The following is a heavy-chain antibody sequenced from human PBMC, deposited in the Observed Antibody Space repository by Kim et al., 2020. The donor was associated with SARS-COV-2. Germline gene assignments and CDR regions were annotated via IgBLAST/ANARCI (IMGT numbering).Heavy chain of an antibody. J-gene: IGHJ6*02. D-gene: IGHD3-10*01. CDR1: GGTFSSYA. CDR3: ARDPGRGFGPYYYGMDV. V-gene: IGHV1-69*04. Sequence: SVKVSCKASGGTFSSYAISWVRQAPGQGLEWMGRIIPILGIANYAQKFQGRVTITADKSTSTAYMELSSLRSEDTAVYYCARDPGRGFGPYYYGMDVWG. CDR2: IIPILGIA.